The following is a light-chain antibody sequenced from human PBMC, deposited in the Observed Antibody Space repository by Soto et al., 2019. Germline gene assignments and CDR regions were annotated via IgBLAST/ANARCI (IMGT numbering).Light chain of an antibody. V-gene: IGKV1-5*03. CDR1: QTISSW. Sequence: DIQMTQSPSTLSGSVGDRVTITCRASQTISSWLAWYQQKPGKAPKLLIYKASTLKSGVPSRFSGSGSGTEFTLTISSLQSEDFAVYYCQQYHHFWAFGQGTKVDIK. CDR2: KAS. J-gene: IGKJ1*01. CDR3: QQYHHFWA.